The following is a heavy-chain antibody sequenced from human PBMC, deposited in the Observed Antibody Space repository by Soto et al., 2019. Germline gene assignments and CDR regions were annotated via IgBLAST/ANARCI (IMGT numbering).Heavy chain of an antibody. V-gene: IGHV3-15*07. CDR1: GFTFGDTP. CDR2: LKSKSDGGAT. CDR3: IPGRNTKGAQPCDY. Sequence: ELQLVQSGGGLVKPGGSVRLSCAAAGFTFGDTPMNWVRQAPGKGLEWVGRLKSKSDGGATDLAAAVRGRFTISRDASTNTLNMQMDSLKTEEAAVYYCIPGRNTKGAQPCDYWGRVTLVTVSS. J-gene: IGHJ4*01. D-gene: IGHD1-1*01.